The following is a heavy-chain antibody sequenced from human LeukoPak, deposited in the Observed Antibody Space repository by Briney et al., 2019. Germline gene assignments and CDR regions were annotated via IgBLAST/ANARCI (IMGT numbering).Heavy chain of an antibody. CDR2: IIPIFGTA. Sequence: SVKVSCKASGGTFSSYAISWVRQAPGQGLEWMGRIIPIFGTASYAQKFQGRVTITTDESTSTAYMELSSLRSEDTAVYYCASRYYYDSSEDIWGQGTMVTVSS. D-gene: IGHD3-22*01. CDR3: ASRYYYDSSEDI. J-gene: IGHJ3*02. V-gene: IGHV1-69*05. CDR1: GGTFSSYA.